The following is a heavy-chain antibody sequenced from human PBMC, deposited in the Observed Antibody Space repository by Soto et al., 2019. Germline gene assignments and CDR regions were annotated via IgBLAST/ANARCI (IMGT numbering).Heavy chain of an antibody. CDR2: INRDGSKK. CDR1: GFTLSAYW. J-gene: IGHJ3*02. D-gene: IGHD6-13*01. Sequence: EVQLEESGGDLVQPGGSLRLSCAASGFTLSAYWMTCVRQAPGKGLEWVANINRDGSKKSYLDSVRGRFTISRDNVGNSLYLHMDSLRADDTALYYCARDVSPGSSSLYLDAFDIWGQGTMVTVSS. V-gene: IGHV3-7*05. CDR3: ARDVSPGSSSLYLDAFDI.